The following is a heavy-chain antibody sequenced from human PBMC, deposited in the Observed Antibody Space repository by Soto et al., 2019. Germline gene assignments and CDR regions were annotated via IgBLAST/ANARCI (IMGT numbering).Heavy chain of an antibody. J-gene: IGHJ4*02. CDR2: IYYSGST. CDR3: AGFRFGGVIE. Sequence: QVQLQESGPGLVKPSQTLSLTCTVSGGSISSGGYYWSWIRQHPGKGLEWIGYIYYSGSTYYNPSLKSRVTMSVDPSMRQFFLRLNVVTAADTAMYYCAGFRFGGVIEWGQGTLVTVSS. D-gene: IGHD3-16*02. V-gene: IGHV4-30-4*08. CDR1: GGSISSGGYY.